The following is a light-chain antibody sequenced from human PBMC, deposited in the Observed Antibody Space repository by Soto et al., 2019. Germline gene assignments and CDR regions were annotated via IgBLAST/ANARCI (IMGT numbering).Light chain of an antibody. Sequence: DIQMTQSPSSLSASVGARVTITCQARQDISNYLNWYQQKPGKAPKLLIYDPSNLETVVPSRFSGSGSWTDFTFTISTLQPNDMATYYCQQYDNRPLTFGGGTKVQIK. J-gene: IGKJ4*01. CDR3: QQYDNRPLT. CDR2: DPS. V-gene: IGKV1-33*01. CDR1: QDISNY.